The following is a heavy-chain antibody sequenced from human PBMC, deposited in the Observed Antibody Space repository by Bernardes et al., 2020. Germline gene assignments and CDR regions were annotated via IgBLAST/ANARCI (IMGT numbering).Heavy chain of an antibody. J-gene: IGHJ4*02. CDR2: ISYDGSNK. D-gene: IGHD7-27*01. V-gene: IGHV3-30-3*01. Sequence: GGSLRLSCAASGFTFSSYAMHWVRQAPGKGLEWVAVISYDGSNKYYADSVKGRFTISRDNSKNTLYLQMNSLRAEDTAVYYCARTPSNWGSPLDYWGQGTLVTVSS. CDR3: ARTPSNWGSPLDY. CDR1: GFTFSSYA.